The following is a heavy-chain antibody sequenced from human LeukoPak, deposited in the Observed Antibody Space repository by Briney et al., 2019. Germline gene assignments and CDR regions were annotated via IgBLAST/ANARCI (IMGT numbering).Heavy chain of an antibody. CDR3: ATGLELYY. CDR2: IVVGSGNT. CDR1: GFTFSSST. V-gene: IGHV1-58*02. J-gene: IGHJ4*02. Sequence: ASVKVSCKTSGFTFSSSTMQWVRQARGQRFGWIGWIVVGSGNTNYAQKFQERVTISRDMSTRTAYMELSSLRSEDTAVYYCATGLELYYWGQGTLVTVSS. D-gene: IGHD1-26*01.